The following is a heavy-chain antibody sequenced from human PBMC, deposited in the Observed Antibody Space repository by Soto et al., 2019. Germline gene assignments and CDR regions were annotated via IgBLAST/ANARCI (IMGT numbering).Heavy chain of an antibody. CDR3: ASVVVRFDATDYAAIDI. J-gene: IGHJ3*02. CDR1: GFTFRSYA. Sequence: GGSLRLSCAASGFTFRSYAMNWVRQAPGRGLDWVSSISNSGGSTYDADSVKGRFTISRDNSKNTLYLQMSNLSGEDTAVYYCASVVVRFDATDYAAIDIWGQGTMVTVSS. D-gene: IGHD2-15*01. V-gene: IGHV3-23*01. CDR2: ISNSGGST.